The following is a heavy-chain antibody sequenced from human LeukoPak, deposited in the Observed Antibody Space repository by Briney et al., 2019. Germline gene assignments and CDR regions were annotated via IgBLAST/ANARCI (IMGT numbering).Heavy chain of an antibody. CDR2: ISAYNGNT. D-gene: IGHD6-13*01. CDR3: ARELVPIAAAGTIGWFDP. J-gene: IGHJ5*02. V-gene: IGHV1-18*01. Sequence: ASVKVSCKASGYTFTGYGIRWVRQAPGQGLEWMGWISAYNGNTNYAQKLQGRVTMTRDTSTSTAYMELRSLRSDDTAVYYCARELVPIAAAGTIGWFDPWRQGTLVTVSS. CDR1: GYTFTGYG.